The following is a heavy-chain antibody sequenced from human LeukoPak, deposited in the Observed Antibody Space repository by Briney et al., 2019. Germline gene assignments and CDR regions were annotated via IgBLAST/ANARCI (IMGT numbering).Heavy chain of an antibody. CDR1: GGSISSGGYS. CDR3: ARVYSSGYCPDY. Sequence: PSETLSLTCAVSGGSISSGGYSWSWIRQPPGKGLEWIGYIYHSGSTNYNPSLKSRVTISVDTSKNQFSLKLSSVTAADTAVYYCARVYSSGYCPDYWGQGTLVTVSS. D-gene: IGHD3-22*01. CDR2: IYHSGST. J-gene: IGHJ4*02. V-gene: IGHV4-30-2*01.